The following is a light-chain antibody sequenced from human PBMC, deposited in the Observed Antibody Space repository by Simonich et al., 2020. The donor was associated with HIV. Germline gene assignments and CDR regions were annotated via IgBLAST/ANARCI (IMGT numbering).Light chain of an antibody. CDR1: QSVLYSSNNKNY. Sequence: DIVMTQSPDSLAVSLGERATINCKSNQSVLYSSNNKNYLAWYQQKPGQPPKLLIYWASTRESGVPARFSGSGSGTDFTLTISSLQAEDVAVYYCQQYYSTPYTFGQGTKLEIK. V-gene: IGKV4-1*01. CDR3: QQYYSTPYT. J-gene: IGKJ2*01. CDR2: WAS.